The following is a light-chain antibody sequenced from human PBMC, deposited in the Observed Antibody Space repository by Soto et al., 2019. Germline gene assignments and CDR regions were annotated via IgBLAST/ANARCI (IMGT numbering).Light chain of an antibody. Sequence: EILLTQSPGTLSLSPGERATLSCRASQIVSSSYLAWYQQKPGQAPRLLIYGASSRATGIPDRFSGSGSGTDFTLTISRLEPEDFAVYYCQQYGSSPRITFGQGTRLEIK. V-gene: IGKV3-20*01. CDR1: QIVSSSY. CDR3: QQYGSSPRIT. CDR2: GAS. J-gene: IGKJ5*01.